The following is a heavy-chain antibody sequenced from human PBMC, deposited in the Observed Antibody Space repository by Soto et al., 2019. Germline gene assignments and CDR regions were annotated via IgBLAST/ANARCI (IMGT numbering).Heavy chain of an antibody. CDR2: IKEDGSQR. Sequence: GGSLRLSCAASGFTFTSYFMGWFRLAPGKGLEWVANIKEDGSQRYYLDSVKGRLTISRDDAENSVYLQMNSLRVEDTALYYCARYVRGGLYYYDYWGQGTLVTVSS. CDR3: ARYVRGGLYYYDY. CDR1: GFTFTSYF. J-gene: IGHJ4*02. D-gene: IGHD2-8*01. V-gene: IGHV3-7*01.